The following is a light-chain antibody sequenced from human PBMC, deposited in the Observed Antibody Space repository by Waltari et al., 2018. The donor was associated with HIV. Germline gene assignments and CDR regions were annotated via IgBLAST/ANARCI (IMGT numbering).Light chain of an antibody. CDR3: SSYTSRSIL. V-gene: IGLV2-14*03. CDR1: SSDNGGYNY. CDR2: EVS. Sequence: QSALTQPASVSGSPGQAITISCTGSSSDNGGYNYVPWYQQHPGKAPKLMIYEVSNRPSGVSNRFSGSKSGNTASLTISGLQTEDEGDYYCSSYTSRSILFGGGTKLTVL. J-gene: IGLJ2*01.